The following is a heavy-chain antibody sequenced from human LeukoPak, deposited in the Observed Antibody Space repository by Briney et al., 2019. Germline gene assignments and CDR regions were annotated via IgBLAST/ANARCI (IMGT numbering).Heavy chain of an antibody. Sequence: PSETLSLTCTVSGGSISSYYWSWIRQPAGKGLEWIGRIYTSGSTNYNPSLKSRVTMSVDTSKNQFSLKLSSVTAADTAVYYCARVIRGYRYGPFDYWGQGTLVTVSS. V-gene: IGHV4-4*07. D-gene: IGHD5-18*01. CDR3: ARVIRGYRYGPFDY. CDR1: GGSISSYY. CDR2: IYTSGST. J-gene: IGHJ4*02.